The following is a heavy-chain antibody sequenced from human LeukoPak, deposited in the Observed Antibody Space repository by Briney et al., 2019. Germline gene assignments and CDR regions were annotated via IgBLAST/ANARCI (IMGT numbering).Heavy chain of an antibody. D-gene: IGHD3-22*01. J-gene: IGHJ3*02. CDR3: ARVGYSGYDYRSHYYDSSGYVAFDI. CDR2: IIPIFGTG. Sequence: AVKPSCKASGGTFSSYAISWVRQAPGQGLEWMGGIIPIFGTGNYAQKFKGRVTITADESTITAYMELSSLRSEDTTVYYCARVGYSGYDYRSHYYDSSGYVAFDIWGQGTMVTVPS. V-gene: IGHV1-69*13. CDR1: GGTFSSYA.